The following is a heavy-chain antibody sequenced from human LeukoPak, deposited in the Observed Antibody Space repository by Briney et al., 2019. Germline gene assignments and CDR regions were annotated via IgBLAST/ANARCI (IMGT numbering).Heavy chain of an antibody. D-gene: IGHD3-22*01. CDR3: ARDGGLATSRYYDSSGYYCFDC. J-gene: IGHJ4*02. CDR2: IWYDGSNK. Sequence: PGGSLRLSCAVSGFTFSSYSMNWVRQAPGKGLEWVALIWYDGSNKYYADSVKGRFTISRDNSKNTLYLQMNSLRAEDTAVYYCARDGGLATSRYYDSSGYYCFDCWGQGTQVTVAS. V-gene: IGHV3-33*08. CDR1: GFTFSSYS.